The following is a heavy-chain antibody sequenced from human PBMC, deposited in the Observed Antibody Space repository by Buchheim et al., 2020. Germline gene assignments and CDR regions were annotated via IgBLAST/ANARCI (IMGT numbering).Heavy chain of an antibody. J-gene: IGHJ4*02. CDR1: GGSFSGYY. V-gene: IGHV4-34*01. CDR3: ARGRLSTYYYDSSGYYSPGACGY. Sequence: QVQLQQWGAGLLKPSETLSLTCAVYGGSFSGYYWSWIRQPPGKGLEWIGEIKHSGSTNYNPSIKSRVTISVDTSKNQFSLKLSSVTAADTAVYYCARGRLSTYYYDSSGYYSPGACGYWGQGTL. D-gene: IGHD3-22*01. CDR2: IKHSGST.